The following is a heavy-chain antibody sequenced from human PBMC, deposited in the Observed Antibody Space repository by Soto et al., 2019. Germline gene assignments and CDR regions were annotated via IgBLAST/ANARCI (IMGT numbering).Heavy chain of an antibody. CDR1: GFTFSSYA. J-gene: IGHJ4*02. V-gene: IGHV3-23*01. CDR2: ISGSGGST. Sequence: EVQLLESGGGLVQPGGSLRLSCAASGFTFSSYAMSWVRQAPGKGLEWVSAISGSGGSTYYADSVKGRSTISRDNSKNTLYLQINSLRAEDTAVYYCAKMGTYSSGWYCYWGQGTLVTVSS. D-gene: IGHD6-19*01. CDR3: AKMGTYSSGWYCY.